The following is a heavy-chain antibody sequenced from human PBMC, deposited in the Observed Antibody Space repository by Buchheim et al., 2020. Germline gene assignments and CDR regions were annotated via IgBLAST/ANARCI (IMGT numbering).Heavy chain of an antibody. V-gene: IGHV3-49*03. J-gene: IGHJ4*02. CDR1: GFTFGDYA. CDR2: IRSKAYGGTT. Sequence: EVQLVESGGGLVQPGRSLRLSCTASGFTFGDYAMSWFRQAPGKGLEWVGFIRSKAYGGTTEYAASVKGRFTIPRDDSKSIAYLQMNSLKTEDTAVYYCTRGGSALRFLEWLFAVDYWGQGTL. CDR3: TRGGSALRFLEWLFAVDY. D-gene: IGHD3-3*01.